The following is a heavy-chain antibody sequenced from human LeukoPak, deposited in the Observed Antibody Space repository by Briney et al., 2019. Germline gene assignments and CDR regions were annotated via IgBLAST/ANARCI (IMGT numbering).Heavy chain of an antibody. D-gene: IGHD1-26*01. CDR1: GYTFTSYY. J-gene: IGHJ4*02. V-gene: IGHV1-46*01. CDR3: AREGQVGATVGPYFDY. CDR2: INPSGGST. Sequence: ASVKVSCKAYGYTFTSYYMHWVRQAPGQGLEWMGIINPSGGSTSYAQKFQGRVTMTRDTSTSTVYMELSSLRSEDTAVYYCAREGQVGATVGPYFDYWGQGTLVTVSS.